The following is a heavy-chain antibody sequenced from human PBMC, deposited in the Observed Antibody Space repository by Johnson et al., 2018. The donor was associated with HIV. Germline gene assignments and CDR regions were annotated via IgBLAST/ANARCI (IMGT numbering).Heavy chain of an antibody. V-gene: IGHV3-30*02. CDR2: IRYDGSNK. J-gene: IGHJ3*02. CDR1: GFAFSSYG. Sequence: QVQLVESGGGVVQPGGSLRLSCAASGFAFSSYGMHWVRQAPGKGLEWVAFIRYDGSNKYYADSVKGRFTISRDNSKNTRYLQMNSLTAEDTAGYYCARAGIVFDSWGQGTMVTVSS. CDR3: ARAGIVFDS. D-gene: IGHD2-15*01.